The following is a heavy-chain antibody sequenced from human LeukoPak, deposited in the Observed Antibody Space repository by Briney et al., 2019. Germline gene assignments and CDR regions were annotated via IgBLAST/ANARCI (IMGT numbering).Heavy chain of an antibody. CDR3: ARGDTGDFAWFDP. CDR2: IYYSGST. Sequence: SETLSLTCTVSGGSISSGGYYWSWIRQHPGKGLEWIGYIYYSGSTYCNPSLKSRVTISVDTSKNQFSLKLSSVTAADTAVYYCARGDTGDFAWFDPWGQGTLVTVSS. J-gene: IGHJ5*02. CDR1: GGSISSGGYY. D-gene: IGHD7-27*01. V-gene: IGHV4-31*03.